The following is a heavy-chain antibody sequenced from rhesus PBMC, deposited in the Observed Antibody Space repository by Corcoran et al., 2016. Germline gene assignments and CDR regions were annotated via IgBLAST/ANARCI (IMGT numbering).Heavy chain of an antibody. CDR1: GGSISSGYYY. V-gene: IGHV4-122*02. Sequence: QVQLQESGPGLVKPSETLSLTCAVSGGSISSGYYYWSWIRQPPGKGLEWIGYITYSGSTSYNPSLKSRVTISRDTSKNQFSRKLSSVTAADTAVYYCARYDSGYSDYWGQGVMVTVSS. CDR3: ARYDSGYSDY. CDR2: ITYSGST. J-gene: IGHJ4*01. D-gene: IGHD3-28*01.